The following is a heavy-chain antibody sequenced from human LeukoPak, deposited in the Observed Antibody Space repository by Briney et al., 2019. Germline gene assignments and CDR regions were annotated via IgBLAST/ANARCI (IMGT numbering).Heavy chain of an antibody. V-gene: IGHV3-53*01. J-gene: IGHJ4*02. Sequence: GGSLRLSCAASGFTVSSNYMSWVRQAPGKGLEWVSVIYSGGSTYYAVSVKGRFTISSHDSKNMQNLKMSSVRAEDTAVYYCASASEYTRYYWGQGTLVTVSS. CDR3: ASASEYTRYY. CDR1: GFTVSSNY. D-gene: IGHD2/OR15-2a*01. CDR2: IYSGGST.